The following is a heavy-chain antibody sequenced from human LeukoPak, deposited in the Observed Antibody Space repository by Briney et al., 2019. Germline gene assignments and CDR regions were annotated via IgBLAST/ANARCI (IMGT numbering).Heavy chain of an antibody. V-gene: IGHV3-48*03. CDR3: ATYYDILTGYHFDY. Sequence: GGSLRLSRAASGFTFSSYETNWVRQAPGKGLEWVSYISSSGSTIYYADSVKGRFTISRDNAKNSLYLQMNSLRAEDTAVYYCATYYDILTGYHFDYWGQGTLVTVSS. J-gene: IGHJ4*02. CDR1: GFTFSSYE. D-gene: IGHD3-9*01. CDR2: ISSSGSTI.